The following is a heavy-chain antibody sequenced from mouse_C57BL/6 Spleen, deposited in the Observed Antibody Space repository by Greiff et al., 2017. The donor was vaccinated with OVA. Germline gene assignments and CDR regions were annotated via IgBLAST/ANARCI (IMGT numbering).Heavy chain of an antibody. CDR3: AREKGLGMGYVDY. Sequence: EVQGVESGGGLVKPGGSLKLSCAASGFTFSSYAMSWVRQTPEKRLEWVATISDGGSYTYYPDNVKGRFTISRDNAKNNLYLQMSHLKSEDTAMYYCAREKGLGMGYVDYWGQGTTLTVSS. D-gene: IGHD4-1*01. CDR2: ISDGGSYT. CDR1: GFTFSSYA. V-gene: IGHV5-4*01. J-gene: IGHJ2*01.